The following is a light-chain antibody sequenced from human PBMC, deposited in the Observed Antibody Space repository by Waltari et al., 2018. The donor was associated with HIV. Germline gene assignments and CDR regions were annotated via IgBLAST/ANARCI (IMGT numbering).Light chain of an antibody. Sequence: DIQMNQSPSTLSASVGDRVTITCRASQSISSWLAWYQQKPGKAPRLLIYKASSLETGVPSRFSGSGSGTEFTLTISTLQPDDFATYYCQQYNTYSLTFGGGTKVESK. V-gene: IGKV1-5*03. J-gene: IGKJ4*01. CDR1: QSISSW. CDR2: KAS. CDR3: QQYNTYSLT.